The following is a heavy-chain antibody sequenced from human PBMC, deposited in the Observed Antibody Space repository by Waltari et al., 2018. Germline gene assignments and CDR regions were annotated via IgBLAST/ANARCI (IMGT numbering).Heavy chain of an antibody. D-gene: IGHD2-2*01. CDR2: IKQDGSEK. J-gene: IGHJ6*03. Sequence: EVPLVESGGGLVQPGGSRSLSCAASGFTFSSYWMSWVRQAPGKGLEWGANIKQDGSEKYYVDSVKGRFTISGDNAKNSLYLQMNSLRAEDTAVYYCARGLEGGYCSSTSCPYYYYYMDVWGKGTTVTISS. V-gene: IGHV3-7*01. CDR3: ARGLEGGYCSSTSCPYYYYYMDV. CDR1: GFTFSSYW.